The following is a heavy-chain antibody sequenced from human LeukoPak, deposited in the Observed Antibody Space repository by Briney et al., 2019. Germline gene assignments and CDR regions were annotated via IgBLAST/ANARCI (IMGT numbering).Heavy chain of an antibody. CDR1: GGSISSYY. CDR3: ARDTVAAPYYYYYYMDV. V-gene: IGHV4-59*01. D-gene: IGHD1-26*01. CDR2: IYYSGST. Sequence: SETLSLTCTVSGGSISSYYWSWIRQPPGKGLEWIGHIYYSGSTNYNPSLKSRVTISVDTSKNQFSLKLSSVTAADTAVYYCARDTVAAPYYYYYYMDVWGKGTTVTVSS. J-gene: IGHJ6*03.